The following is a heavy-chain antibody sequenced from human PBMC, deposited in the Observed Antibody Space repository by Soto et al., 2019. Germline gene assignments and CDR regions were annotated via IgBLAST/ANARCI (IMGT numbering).Heavy chain of an antibody. Sequence: EVQLVEPGGGLVKPGGSLRLSCAASGFTFSNAWMNWVRQAPGKGLEWVGRIKSKTDGGTTDYAAPVKGRFTISRDDSKNTLYLQMNSLKTEDTAVYYCTTGHDSSGYFGYHSLDYWGQGTLVTVSS. CDR1: GFTFSNAW. CDR3: TTGHDSSGYFGYHSLDY. V-gene: IGHV3-15*07. CDR2: IKSKTDGGTT. J-gene: IGHJ4*02. D-gene: IGHD3-22*01.